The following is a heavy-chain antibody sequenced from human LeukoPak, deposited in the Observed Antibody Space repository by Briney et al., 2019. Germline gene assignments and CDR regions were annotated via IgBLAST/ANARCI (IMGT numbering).Heavy chain of an antibody. CDR1: GYAFTPYG. V-gene: IGHV1-18*01. Sequence: ASVKVSCKASGYAFTPYGIAWVRQAPGQGLEWMGWISGYNGNTNYAQKLQGRVTMTTDTSTSTANMELRSLRFDDTAVYYCARGSMTGAKFLAFEIWGQGTMVTVSS. J-gene: IGHJ3*02. CDR3: ARGSMTGAKFLAFEI. D-gene: IGHD1-20*01. CDR2: ISGYNGNT.